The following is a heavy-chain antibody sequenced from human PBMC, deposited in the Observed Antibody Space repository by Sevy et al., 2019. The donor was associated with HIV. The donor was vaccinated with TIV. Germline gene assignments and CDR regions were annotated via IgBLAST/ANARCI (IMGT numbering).Heavy chain of an antibody. Sequence: ASVKVSCEASGYTFTGYYMHWVRQAPGQGLEWMGWINPNSGGTNYAQKFQGRVTMTRDTSISTAYMELSRLRSDDTAVYYCARERYSSSWYPDNWFDPWGQGTLVTVSS. V-gene: IGHV1-2*02. D-gene: IGHD6-13*01. CDR2: INPNSGGT. J-gene: IGHJ5*02. CDR1: GYTFTGYY. CDR3: ARERYSSSWYPDNWFDP.